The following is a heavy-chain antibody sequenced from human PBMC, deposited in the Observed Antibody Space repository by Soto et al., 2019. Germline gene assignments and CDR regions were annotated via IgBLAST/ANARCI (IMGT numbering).Heavy chain of an antibody. Sequence: GGSLRLSCAASGFTFSSYGMHWVRQAPGKGLEWVAVIWYDGSKKYYADSGKGRFTMSRDNSKNTLYLQMNRLIAEDTAVYYCARDLWFGELVVNNGYYYYGMDVWGQGTTVTVSS. CDR3: ARDLWFGELVVNNGYYYYGMDV. CDR2: IWYDGSKK. CDR1: GFTFSSYG. D-gene: IGHD3-10*01. J-gene: IGHJ6*02. V-gene: IGHV3-33*01.